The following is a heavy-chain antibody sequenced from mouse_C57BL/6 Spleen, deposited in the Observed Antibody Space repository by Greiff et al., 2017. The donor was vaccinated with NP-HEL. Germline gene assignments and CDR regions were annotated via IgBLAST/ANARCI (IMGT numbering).Heavy chain of an antibody. Sequence: VQLQQSGASVKISCKASGYAFSSYWMNWVKQRPGKGLEWIGQIYPGDGDTNYNGKFKGKATLTAYKSSSTAYMLLISLTSEDSAVYFCARRGYVYYFDYWGQGTTLTVSS. D-gene: IGHD2-10*02. CDR1: GYAFSSYW. CDR2: IYPGDGDT. CDR3: ARRGYVYYFDY. V-gene: IGHV1-80*01. J-gene: IGHJ2*01.